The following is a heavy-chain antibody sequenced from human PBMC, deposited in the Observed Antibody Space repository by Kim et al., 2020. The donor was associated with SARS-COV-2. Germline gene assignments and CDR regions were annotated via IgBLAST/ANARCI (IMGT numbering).Heavy chain of an antibody. CDR2: ISWNSGSI. J-gene: IGHJ6*03. CDR1: GFTFGDYA. V-gene: IGHV3-9*01. Sequence: GGSLRLSCAASGFTFGDYAMHWVRQAPGKGLEWVSGISWNSGSIGYADSVKGRFTISRDNAKNSLYLQMNSLRAEDTALYYCAKDLTGTSPHFYYYYYMDVWGKGTTVTVSS. CDR3: AKDLTGTSPHFYYYYYMDV. D-gene: IGHD2-8*02.